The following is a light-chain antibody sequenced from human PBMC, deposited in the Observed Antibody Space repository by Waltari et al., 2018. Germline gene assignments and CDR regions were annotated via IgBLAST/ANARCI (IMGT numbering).Light chain of an antibody. J-gene: IGKJ1*01. V-gene: IGKV2-30*01. Sequence: DVVMPHSPLSLPVTFGQRAPITSRPSQSFVSSEGNTYFSWFQQRPGQSPRRLLFKVSNRDSGVPDRFSGSGSGTDFTLRISRVEAEDVGVYYCMQNTHRPWTFGQGTKVELK. CDR1: QSFVSSEGNTY. CDR3: MQNTHRPWT. CDR2: KVS.